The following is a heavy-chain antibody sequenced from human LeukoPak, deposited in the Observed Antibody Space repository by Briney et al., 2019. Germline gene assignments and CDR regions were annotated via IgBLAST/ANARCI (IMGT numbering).Heavy chain of an antibody. CDR2: IITIFGTA. D-gene: IGHD3-22*01. CDR3: ASEGYYDSSALDY. V-gene: IGHV1-69*05. Sequence: SVKVSCKASGGTFSSYAISWVRQAPGQGLEWMGGIITIFGTANYAQKFQGRVTITTDESTSTAYMEVSSLRSEDTAVYYCASEGYYDSSALDYWGQGTLVTVSS. J-gene: IGHJ4*02. CDR1: GGTFSSYA.